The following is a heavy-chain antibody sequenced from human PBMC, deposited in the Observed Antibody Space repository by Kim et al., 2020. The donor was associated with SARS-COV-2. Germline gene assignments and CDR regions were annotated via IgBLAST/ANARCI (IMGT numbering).Heavy chain of an antibody. CDR1: GGSISSYY. CDR2: IYYSGST. J-gene: IGHJ6*02. D-gene: IGHD1-26*01. Sequence: SETLSLTCTVSGGSISSYYWSWIQQPPGKGLEWIGYIYYSGSTNYNPSLKSRVTISVDTSKNQFSLKLSSVTAADTAVYYCARDLRSGSYYSRSYYYYYGMDVWGQGTTVTVSS. CDR3: ARDLRSGSYYSRSYYYYYGMDV. V-gene: IGHV4-59*13.